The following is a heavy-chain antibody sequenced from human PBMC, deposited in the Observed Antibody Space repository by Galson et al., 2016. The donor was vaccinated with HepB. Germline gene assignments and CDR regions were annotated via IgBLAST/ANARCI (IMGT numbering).Heavy chain of an antibody. CDR2: IYHSGNT. V-gene: IGHV4-4*02. D-gene: IGHD3-10*01. Sequence: SETLSLTCAVSGGSISSSNWWSRVRQPPGKGLEWIGEIYHSGNTNYNPSLKSRVTISVDKSKNQFPLKLSSVTAADTAVYYCARRRYGSGDYWGREPWSPSPQ. J-gene: IGHJ4*02. CDR3: ARRRYGSGDY. CDR1: GGSISSSNW.